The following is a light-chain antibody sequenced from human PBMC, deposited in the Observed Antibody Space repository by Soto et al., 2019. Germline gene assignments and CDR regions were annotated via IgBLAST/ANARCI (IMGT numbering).Light chain of an antibody. CDR2: EVS. CDR3: SSYACSNNWN. CDR1: SSDVGGYNY. V-gene: IGLV2-8*01. J-gene: IGLJ1*01. Sequence: QSALTQPPSASGSPGQSVTISCTGTSSDVGGYNYVSWYQQHPGKAPKLMIYEVSKRPSGFPDRFSGSKSGNTASLTVSGLQAEDEADYYCSSYACSNNWNFGTGSTVTVL.